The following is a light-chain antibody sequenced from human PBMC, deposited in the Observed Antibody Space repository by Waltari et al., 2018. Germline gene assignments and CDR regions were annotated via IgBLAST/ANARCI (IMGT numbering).Light chain of an antibody. CDR3: QQYSVYYT. J-gene: IGKJ3*01. CDR2: QAS. Sequence: DIQMTQSPSTLSASVGERATITCRASQSISTPFAWYPQKPGKAPNLLISQASSLESGIPSRFSGRGAGTEFTLTISSLQPDDFATYFCQQYSVYYTFGPGTKVDLK. CDR1: QSISTP. V-gene: IGKV1-5*03.